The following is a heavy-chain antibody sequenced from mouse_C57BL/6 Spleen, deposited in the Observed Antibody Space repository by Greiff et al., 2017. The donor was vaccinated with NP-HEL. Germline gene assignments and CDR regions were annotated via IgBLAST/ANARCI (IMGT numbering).Heavy chain of an antibody. CDR1: GFTFSSYG. Sequence: VQLKQSGGDLVKPGGSLKLSCAASGFTFSSYGMSWVRQTPDKRLEWVATISSGGSYTYYPDSVKGRFTISRDNAKNTLYLQMSSLKSEDTAMYYCARNYGSSYVGFAYWGQRTLVTVSA. CDR2: ISSGGSYT. CDR3: ARNYGSSYVGFAY. D-gene: IGHD1-1*01. V-gene: IGHV5-6*01. J-gene: IGHJ3*01.